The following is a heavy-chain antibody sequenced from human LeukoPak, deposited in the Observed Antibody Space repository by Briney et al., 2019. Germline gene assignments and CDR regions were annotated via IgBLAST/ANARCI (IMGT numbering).Heavy chain of an antibody. CDR1: GFTFDDYA. CDR2: ISGDGGST. Sequence: PGGSLRLSCAASGFTFDDYAMHWVRHAPGKGLEWVSLISGDGGSTYYADSVKGRFTISRDNSKNSLYLQVNSLRTEDTALYYCAKDMFGDAYNYFDYWGQGTLVTVSS. J-gene: IGHJ4*02. V-gene: IGHV3-43*02. CDR3: AKDMFGDAYNYFDY. D-gene: IGHD3-16*01.